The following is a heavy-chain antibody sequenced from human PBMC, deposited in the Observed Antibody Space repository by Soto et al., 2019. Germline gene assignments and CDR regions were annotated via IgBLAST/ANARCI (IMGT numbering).Heavy chain of an antibody. D-gene: IGHD5-18*01. V-gene: IGHV3-30*18. CDR2: ISYDGSNK. CDR3: AKDRNSYSSV. CDR1: GFTFSSYG. J-gene: IGHJ6*02. Sequence: PGGSLRLSCAASGFTFSSYGMHWVRQAPGKGLEWVAVISYDGSNKYYADSVKGRFTISRDNSKNTLYLQMNSLRAEDTAAYYCAKDRNSYSSVWGQGTTVTVSS.